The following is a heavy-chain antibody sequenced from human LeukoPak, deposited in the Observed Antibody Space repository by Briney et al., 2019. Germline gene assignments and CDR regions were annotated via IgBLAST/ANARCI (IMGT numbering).Heavy chain of an antibody. CDR3: AKDSDYNSGSFDY. Sequence: GGSLRLSCAASGFTFSNCAVSWVRQAPGKGLEWVSAISGSGVSTFYADSVKGRFTVSRDNSKNTLYLQMNSLRAEDTAVYYCAKDSDYNSGSFDYWGQGTLVTVSS. V-gene: IGHV3-23*01. D-gene: IGHD3-10*01. CDR1: GFTFSNCA. J-gene: IGHJ4*02. CDR2: ISGSGVST.